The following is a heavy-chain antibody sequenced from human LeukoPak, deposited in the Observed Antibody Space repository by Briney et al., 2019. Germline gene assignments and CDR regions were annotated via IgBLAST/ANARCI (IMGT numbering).Heavy chain of an antibody. D-gene: IGHD6-6*01. Sequence: GGSLRLSCAASGFTFSSYAMHWVRQAPGKGLEWVAVISYDGSNKYYADSVKGRFTISRDNSKNTLYLQMNSLRADDTAVYYCARGPYSSSNFYWGQGTLVTVSS. CDR1: GFTFSSYA. V-gene: IGHV3-30-3*01. J-gene: IGHJ4*02. CDR3: ARGPYSSSNFY. CDR2: ISYDGSNK.